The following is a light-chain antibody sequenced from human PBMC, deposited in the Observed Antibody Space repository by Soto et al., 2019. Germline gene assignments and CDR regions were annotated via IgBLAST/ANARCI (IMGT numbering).Light chain of an antibody. Sequence: EIVLTQSPGTLSLSPGERATLSCRASQSVTSSYLAWYQQKPGQAPRLLIYAASSRATGIPDRFSGSGSGTDFTLTISRLEPEDSAVYYCQQYGGSPFTFGPGTKVDIK. CDR1: QSVTSSY. J-gene: IGKJ3*01. CDR2: AAS. CDR3: QQYGGSPFT. V-gene: IGKV3-20*01.